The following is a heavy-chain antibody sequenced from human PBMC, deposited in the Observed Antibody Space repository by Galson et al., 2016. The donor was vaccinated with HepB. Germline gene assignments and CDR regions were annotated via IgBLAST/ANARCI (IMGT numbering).Heavy chain of an antibody. CDR2: ISGLGSNT. J-gene: IGHJ4*02. D-gene: IGHD1-20*01. V-gene: IGHV3-23*01. Sequence: SLRLSCAASGFSFSTFSMSWVRQAPGKGLEWVSGISGLGSNTYYADSVKGRFTISRDNSKNTLYLQMNSLRGEDTALYYCAKGREGITGTTGYFDHWGQGTLVSVSS. CDR1: GFSFSTFS. CDR3: AKGREGITGTTGYFDH.